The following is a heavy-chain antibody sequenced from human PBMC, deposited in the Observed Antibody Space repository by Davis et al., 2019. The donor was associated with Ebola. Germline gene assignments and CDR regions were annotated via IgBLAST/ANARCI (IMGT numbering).Heavy chain of an antibody. D-gene: IGHD3-10*01. CDR3: ARGWFRGGMDV. CDR1: GDSVSSGG. Sequence: HSQTLSLTCAISGDSVSSGGWNWIRQSPSRGLEWLGRTYYNSKWYNDYAVSVKSRITINPDTSKNQFSLQLNSVTPEDTALYYCARGWFRGGMDVWGQGTMVTVSS. J-gene: IGHJ3*01. CDR2: TYYNSKWYN. V-gene: IGHV6-1*01.